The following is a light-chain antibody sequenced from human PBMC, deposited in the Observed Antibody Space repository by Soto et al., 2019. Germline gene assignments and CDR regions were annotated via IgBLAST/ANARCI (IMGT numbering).Light chain of an antibody. CDR1: QSINSNY. CDR3: QQYGTSPRT. V-gene: IGKV3-20*01. J-gene: IGKJ1*01. Sequence: EIVLTQSPGTLSLSPGERATLSCRASQSINSNYLAWYQLKPGQAPRLLIYGASIRATAIPDRFSGSVSGKDFTLTISRMDPEDFAVYFCQQYGTSPRTFGQGTKVEIK. CDR2: GAS.